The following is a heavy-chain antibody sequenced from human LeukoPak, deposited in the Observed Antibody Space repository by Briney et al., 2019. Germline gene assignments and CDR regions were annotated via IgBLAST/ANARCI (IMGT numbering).Heavy chain of an antibody. CDR3: ARHTRRNYGDYGTIDY. CDR2: IYPGDSDT. J-gene: IGHJ4*02. CDR1: GYSFTSYW. Sequence: GESLKISCKGSGYSFTSYWIGWVRQMPGKGLEWMGIIYPGDSDTRYSPSFQGQVTISADKSISTAYLQWSCLKASDTAMYYCARHTRRNYGDYGTIDYWGQGTLVTVSS. V-gene: IGHV5-51*01. D-gene: IGHD4-17*01.